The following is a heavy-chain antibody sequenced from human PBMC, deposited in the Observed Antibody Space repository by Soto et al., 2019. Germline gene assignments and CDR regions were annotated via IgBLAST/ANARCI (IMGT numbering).Heavy chain of an antibody. V-gene: IGHV5-51*01. CDR3: ARDSSIAAAGLFDY. CDR1: GDSFTSYW. Sequence: PGESLKISCKGSGDSFTSYWIGWVRHIPGKGLEWRGIIYPGDSDTRYSPSFQGQVTISADKSISTAYLQWSSLKASDTAMYCCARDSSIAAAGLFDYWGQGTLVTVSS. CDR2: IYPGDSDT. J-gene: IGHJ4*02. D-gene: IGHD6-13*01.